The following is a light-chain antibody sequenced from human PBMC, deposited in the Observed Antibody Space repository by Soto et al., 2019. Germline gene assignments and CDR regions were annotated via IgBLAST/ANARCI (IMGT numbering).Light chain of an antibody. V-gene: IGKV3-20*01. CDR2: GAS. CDR3: QQYGSSPPSST. J-gene: IGKJ5*01. CDR1: QRVSSGY. Sequence: DIVLMQSPGTLSLSPVERAILSYRASQRVSSGYLAWYQQKPGQAPRLLIYGASNRATDIPDRFSGRGSGTDFTLTISRLEPEDFAVYYCQQYGSSPPSSTVGQETRLEIK.